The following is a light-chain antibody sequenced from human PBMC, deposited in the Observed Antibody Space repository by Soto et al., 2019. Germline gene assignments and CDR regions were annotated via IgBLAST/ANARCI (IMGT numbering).Light chain of an antibody. CDR1: QSVSSN. J-gene: IGKJ2*01. V-gene: IGKV3-15*01. CDR3: QQYNNWPYT. CDR2: GAS. Sequence: EIVMTQSPATLSVSPGERAALSCRASQSVSSNFAWYQQKPGQAPRLLIYGASTRATGIPARFSGSGSGTEFTPTISRLQSEDFAVYYCQQYNNWPYTFGQGTKLEI.